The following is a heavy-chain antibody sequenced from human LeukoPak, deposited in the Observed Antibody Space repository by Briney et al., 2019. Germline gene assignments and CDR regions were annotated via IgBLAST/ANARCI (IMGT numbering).Heavy chain of an antibody. Sequence: GGSLRLSCAASGFTSSSYAMHWVRQAPGKGLEWVAVISYDGSNKYYADSVKGRFTISRDNSKNTLYLQMNSLRAEDTAVYYCARDTVHYDSSGYFTLLDYWGQGTLVTVSS. D-gene: IGHD3-22*01. CDR2: ISYDGSNK. CDR3: ARDTVHYDSSGYFTLLDY. CDR1: GFTSSSYA. V-gene: IGHV3-30-3*01. J-gene: IGHJ4*02.